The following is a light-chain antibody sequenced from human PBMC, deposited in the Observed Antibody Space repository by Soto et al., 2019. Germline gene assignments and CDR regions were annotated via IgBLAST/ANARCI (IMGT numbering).Light chain of an antibody. V-gene: IGKV1-33*01. Sequence: DIQMTQSPSSLSAFVGDRVTITCQASQDIRNSFNWYQQKPGKAPKLLISGASILESGVPARFSGSGSGTDFSFTISSLQPEDIATYSCQQFDDPPLTFG. CDR1: QDIRNS. CDR3: QQFDDPPLT. CDR2: GAS. J-gene: IGKJ5*01.